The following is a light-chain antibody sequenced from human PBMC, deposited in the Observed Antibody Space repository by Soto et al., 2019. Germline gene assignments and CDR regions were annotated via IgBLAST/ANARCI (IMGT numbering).Light chain of an antibody. J-gene: IGLJ3*02. Sequence: QSVLTQPPSVSGAPGQRVTISCTGKNSNLGAGYDVHWYQQLPGAAPKLVIFGNRNRPSGVPERFSGSKSGTSASLAITGVQAEDEADYYCQAYDYSLTGMVFGGGTKLTVL. V-gene: IGLV1-40*01. CDR2: GNR. CDR3: QAYDYSLTGMV. CDR1: NSNLGAGYD.